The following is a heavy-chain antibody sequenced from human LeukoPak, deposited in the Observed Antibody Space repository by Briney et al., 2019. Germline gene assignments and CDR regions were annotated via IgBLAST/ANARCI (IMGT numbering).Heavy chain of an antibody. J-gene: IGHJ5*02. Sequence: ASVKVSCKASGYTFTGYYMHWVRQAPGQGLEWMGIINPSGGSTSYAQKFQGRVTMTRDMSTSTVYMELSSLRSEDTAVYYCARDIAAGYNWFNPWGQGTLVTVSS. D-gene: IGHD6-13*01. V-gene: IGHV1-46*01. CDR2: INPSGGST. CDR1: GYTFTGYY. CDR3: ARDIAAGYNWFNP.